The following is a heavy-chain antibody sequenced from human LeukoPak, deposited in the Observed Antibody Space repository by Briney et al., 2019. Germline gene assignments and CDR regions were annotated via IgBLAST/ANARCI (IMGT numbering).Heavy chain of an antibody. J-gene: IGHJ4*02. V-gene: IGHV3-30*04. CDR3: AKTIRTYGDYHTLDY. CDR2: ISYDGNNK. Sequence: GRSLRLSCAASGFIFSNYAMHWVRQAPGKGLEWVAAISYDGNNKYAVDSVKGRFTISRDNSKNTLYLQMNSLRPEDSATYYCAKTIRTYGDYHTLDYWGQGTLVTVSS. CDR1: GFIFSNYA. D-gene: IGHD4-17*01.